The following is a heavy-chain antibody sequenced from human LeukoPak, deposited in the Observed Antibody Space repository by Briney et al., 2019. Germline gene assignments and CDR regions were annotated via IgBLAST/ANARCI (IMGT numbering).Heavy chain of an antibody. CDR3: ARGAADRNNYYYYIDV. D-gene: IGHD1/OR15-1a*01. CDR2: IYYSGTT. J-gene: IGHJ6*03. V-gene: IGHV4-59*12. Sequence: SETLSLTCTVSGGSISYYYWSWIRQPPGKGLEWIGYIYYSGTTYYNPSLKSRVTISVDTSKNQFSLKLTSVTAADTAVYYCARGAADRNNYYYYIDVWGKGTTVTVSS. CDR1: GGSISYYY.